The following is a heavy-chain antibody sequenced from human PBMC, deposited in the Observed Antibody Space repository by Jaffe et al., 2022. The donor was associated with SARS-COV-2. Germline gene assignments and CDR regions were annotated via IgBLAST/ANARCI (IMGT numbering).Heavy chain of an antibody. CDR1: GGSISSSSYY. D-gene: IGHD2-21*02. CDR2: IYYSGST. V-gene: IGHV4-39*01. CDR3: ARRRVSGDWYFDY. Sequence: QLQLQESGPGLVKPSETLSLTCTVSGGSISSSSYYWGWIRQPPGKGLEWIGSIYYSGSTYYNPSLKSRVTISVDTSKNQFSLKLSSVTAADTAVYYCARRRVSGDWYFDYWGQGTLVTVSS. J-gene: IGHJ4*02.